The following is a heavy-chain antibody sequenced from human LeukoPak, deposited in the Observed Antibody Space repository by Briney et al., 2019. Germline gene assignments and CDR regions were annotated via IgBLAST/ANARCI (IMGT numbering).Heavy chain of an antibody. CDR1: GFTFSSYA. J-gene: IGHJ6*02. Sequence: GGSLRLSCAASGFTFSSYAMSWVRQAPGKGLEWVSAISGSGGSTYYADSVKGRFTISRDDAKSSLYLQMNSLRAEDTAVYYCARRNAMDVWGQGTTVIVFS. CDR2: ISGSGGST. V-gene: IGHV3-23*01. CDR3: ARRNAMDV.